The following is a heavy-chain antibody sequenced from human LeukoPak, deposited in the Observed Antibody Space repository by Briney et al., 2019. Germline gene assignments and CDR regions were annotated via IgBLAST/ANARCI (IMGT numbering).Heavy chain of an antibody. CDR2: IIPIFGTA. CDR3: VITPDTASEDY. D-gene: IGHD5-18*01. J-gene: IGHJ4*02. CDR1: GYTFTGYY. V-gene: IGHV1-69*05. Sequence: SVKVSCKASGYTFTGYYMHWVRQAPGQGLEWMGGIIPIFGTAKYAQKVQGRVTMSTDESTSTAYMELSSLRSEDTAVYYCVITPDTASEDYWGQGTLVTVSS.